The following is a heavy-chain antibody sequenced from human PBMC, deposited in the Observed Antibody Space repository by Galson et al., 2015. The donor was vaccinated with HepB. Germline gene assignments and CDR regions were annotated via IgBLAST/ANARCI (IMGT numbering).Heavy chain of an antibody. CDR3: ARDRRIAVAGHPGGV. CDR2: IRYDGANG. CDR1: GFTFGRYG. V-gene: IGHV3-30*02. Sequence: SLRLSCAASGFTFGRYGAHWVRQAPGKGLEWVAFIRYDGANGNYIDSVKGRFTISRDNSKNTVYLQMNSLRVEDTGVYYCARDRRIAVAGHPGGVWGQGTTVTVSS. J-gene: IGHJ6*02. D-gene: IGHD6-13*01.